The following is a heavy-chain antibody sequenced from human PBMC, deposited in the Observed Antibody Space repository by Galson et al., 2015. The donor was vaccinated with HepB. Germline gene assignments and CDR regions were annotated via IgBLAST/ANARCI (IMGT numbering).Heavy chain of an antibody. CDR1: GYTFTGYY. D-gene: IGHD6-19*01. CDR3: ARDLVAEWAVAGVRNAFDI. J-gene: IGHJ3*02. V-gene: IGHV1-2*06. Sequence: SVKVSCKASGYTFTGYYMHWVRQAPGQGLEWMGRINPNSGGTNYAQKFQGRVTMTRDTSISTAYMELSRLRSDDTAVYYCARDLVAEWAVAGVRNAFDIWGQGTMVTVSS. CDR2: INPNSGGT.